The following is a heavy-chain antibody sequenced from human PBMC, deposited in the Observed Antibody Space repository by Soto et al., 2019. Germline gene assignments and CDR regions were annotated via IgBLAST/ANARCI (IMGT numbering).Heavy chain of an antibody. J-gene: IGHJ4*02. CDR3: AKEDTSCGSFDY. CDR1: GFPFGENA. Sequence: GGSLRLSCAASGFPFGENAMSWVRQAPGKGLEWVSGISDSGATTYYADSVRGRFTISRDNSKNTLYLQMKSLRAEDSASYYCAKEDTSCGSFDYWGQGALVTVSS. CDR2: ISDSGATT. D-gene: IGHD6-19*01. V-gene: IGHV3-23*01.